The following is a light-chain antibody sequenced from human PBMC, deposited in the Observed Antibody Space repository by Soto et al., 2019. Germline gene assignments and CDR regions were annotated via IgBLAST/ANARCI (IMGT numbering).Light chain of an antibody. CDR3: NSYTSASFYV. J-gene: IGLJ1*01. CDR1: TSDIAGYNY. V-gene: IGLV2-14*01. Sequence: QSALAQPASVSGSPGQSITISCTGTTSDIAGYNYVSWYQQHPGKAPKLLIYEVTSRASGVSLRFSGSKSGNTASLTISGLQAEDEAEYYCNSYTSASFYVFGTGTKLTVL. CDR2: EVT.